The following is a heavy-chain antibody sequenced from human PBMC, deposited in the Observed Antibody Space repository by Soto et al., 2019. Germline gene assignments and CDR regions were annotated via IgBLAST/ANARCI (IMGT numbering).Heavy chain of an antibody. Sequence: GGSLRLSCAASGFTFSSYAMSWVRQTPGKGLEWVSGVLGGGGSTFYADSVKGRFTISRDNSKNTLYLQMNSLRAEDTAVYYCAKDHPGIVGASDYWGQGTLVTVSS. J-gene: IGHJ4*02. V-gene: IGHV3-23*01. CDR3: AKDHPGIVGASDY. CDR2: VLGGGGST. CDR1: GFTFSSYA. D-gene: IGHD1-26*01.